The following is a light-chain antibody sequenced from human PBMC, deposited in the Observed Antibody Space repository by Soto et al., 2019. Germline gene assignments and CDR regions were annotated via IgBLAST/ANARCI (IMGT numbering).Light chain of an antibody. V-gene: IGKV1-5*03. CDR3: QQYTMYAA. CDR1: RSIKSW. Sequence: DIQMTQSPSTLSASVGDTVTITCRASRSIKSWLAWYQQKPGQAPKLLVSKASSLENGVPARFSGSGSGTEFTLTISSLQPDDFGTYYCQQYTMYAAFGQGTKV. CDR2: KAS. J-gene: IGKJ1*01.